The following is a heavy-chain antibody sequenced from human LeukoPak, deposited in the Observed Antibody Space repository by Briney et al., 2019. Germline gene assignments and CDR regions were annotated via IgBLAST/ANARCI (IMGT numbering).Heavy chain of an antibody. Sequence: PGASVKVSCKASGYTFTSYDITWVRQATGQGLEWMGWMNPNSGNIGYAQKFQGRVTMTRNTSISTAYMELSSLRSEDTAVYYCGRSLTYYYDSSGYKGHDAFDIWGQGTMVTVSS. J-gene: IGHJ3*02. CDR2: MNPNSGNI. CDR3: GRSLTYYYDSSGYKGHDAFDI. CDR1: GYTFTSYD. D-gene: IGHD3-22*01. V-gene: IGHV1-8*01.